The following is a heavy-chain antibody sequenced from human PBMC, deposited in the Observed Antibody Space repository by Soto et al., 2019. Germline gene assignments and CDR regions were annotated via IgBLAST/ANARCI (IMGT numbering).Heavy chain of an antibody. CDR2: ISYDGSNK. Sequence: PGGSLRLSCAASGFTFSSYGMHWVRQAPGKGLEWVAVISYDGSNKYYADSVKGRFTISRDNSKNTLYLQMNSLRAEDTAVYYCAKDLLNRNVLRNYYGMDVWGQGTTVTVSS. J-gene: IGHJ6*02. CDR1: GFTFSSYG. D-gene: IGHD3-10*02. V-gene: IGHV3-30*18. CDR3: AKDLLNRNVLRNYYGMDV.